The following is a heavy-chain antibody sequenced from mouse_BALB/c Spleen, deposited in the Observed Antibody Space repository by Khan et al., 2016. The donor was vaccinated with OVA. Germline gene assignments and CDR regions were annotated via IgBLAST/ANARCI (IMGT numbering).Heavy chain of an antibody. J-gene: IGHJ2*01. CDR3: ARSGTITTAVATDFDY. CDR2: IKYSGST. V-gene: IGHV3-2*02. D-gene: IGHD1-1*01. Sequence: EVQLQESGPGLVKPSQSLSLTCTVTGYSITSDYAWNWIRQFPGNKLEWMGYIKYSGSTSYNPSLKSRISITRDTSKNQFFLQLNSVTTEDTATXYWARSGTITTAVATDFDYWGQGTTLTVSS. CDR1: GYSITSDYA.